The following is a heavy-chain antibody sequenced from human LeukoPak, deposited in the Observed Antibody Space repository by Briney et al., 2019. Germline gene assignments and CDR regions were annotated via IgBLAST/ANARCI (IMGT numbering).Heavy chain of an antibody. CDR2: ISGSGGST. V-gene: IGHV3-23*01. Sequence: PGGSLRLSCAASGFTFSSYAMSWVRQAPGKGLEWVSAISGSGGSTYYADSVKGRFTISRDNSKNTLYLQMNSLRAEDTAVYYCAKERRSKWELSYYYYYMDVWGKGTTVTVSS. CDR1: GFTFSSYA. J-gene: IGHJ6*03. D-gene: IGHD1-26*01. CDR3: AKERRSKWELSYYYYYMDV.